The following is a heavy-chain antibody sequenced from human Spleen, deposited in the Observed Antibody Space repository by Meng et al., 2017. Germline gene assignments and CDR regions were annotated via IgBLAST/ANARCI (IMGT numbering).Heavy chain of an antibody. CDR1: GFTFSSYA. CDR2: ISYDGSNK. D-gene: IGHD3-10*01. CDR3: AKYSYGLGDYFDY. Sequence: LSLTCAASGFTFSSYAMHWVRQAPGKGLEWVAVISYDGSNKYYADSVKGRFTISRHNSKNTLYLQVNSLRAEDTALYYCAKYSYGLGDYFDYWGQGDRVNGAS. V-gene: IGHV3-30*04. J-gene: IGHJ4*02.